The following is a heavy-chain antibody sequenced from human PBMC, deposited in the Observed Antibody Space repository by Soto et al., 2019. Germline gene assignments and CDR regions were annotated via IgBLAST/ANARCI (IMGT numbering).Heavy chain of an antibody. CDR1: GYTFTSYG. V-gene: IGHV1-18*01. Sequence: ASVKVSCKASGYTFTSYGISWVRQAPGQGLEWMGWISAYNGNTNYAQKLQGRVTMTTDTSTSTAYMELRSLRSDDTAVYYCARNPKDYGGFVYYFDYWRQGTLVTVSS. J-gene: IGHJ4*02. CDR2: ISAYNGNT. D-gene: IGHD2-21*01. CDR3: ARNPKDYGGFVYYFDY.